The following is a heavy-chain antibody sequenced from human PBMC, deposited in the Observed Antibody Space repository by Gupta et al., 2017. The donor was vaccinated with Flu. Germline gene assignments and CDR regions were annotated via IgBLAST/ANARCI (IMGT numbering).Heavy chain of an antibody. V-gene: IGHV3-9*01. Sequence: QAPGKGLEWVSGINWNSGFIAYADSVKGRFTISRDNAKNSLYLQMNSLRAEDTALYYCAKGSGSGCNMEFDYWGQGTLVTVSS. CDR3: AKGSGSGCNMEFDY. CDR2: INWNSGFI. D-gene: IGHD6-19*01. J-gene: IGHJ4*02.